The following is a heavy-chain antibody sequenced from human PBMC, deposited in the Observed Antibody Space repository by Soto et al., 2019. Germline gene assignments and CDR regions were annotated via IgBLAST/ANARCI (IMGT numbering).Heavy chain of an antibody. J-gene: IGHJ6*02. CDR3: ARGISSWYGYYYYGMDV. D-gene: IGHD6-13*01. Sequence: SETLSLTCTVSGGSISSYYWSWIRQPPGKGLEWIGYIYYSGSTNYNPSLKSRVTISVDTSKNQFSLKLSSVTAADTAVYYCARGISSWYGYYYYGMDVWGQGTTVTVSS. CDR1: GGSISSYY. CDR2: IYYSGST. V-gene: IGHV4-59*01.